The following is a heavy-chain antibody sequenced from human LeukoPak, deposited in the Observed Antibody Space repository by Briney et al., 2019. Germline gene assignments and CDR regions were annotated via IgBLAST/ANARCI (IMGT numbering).Heavy chain of an antibody. D-gene: IGHD3-10*02. V-gene: IGHV1-24*01. CDR1: GYTLTELS. CDR3: ATDGFCSGGYFYGMDV. J-gene: IGHJ6*02. Sequence: ASVKVSCKVSGYTLTELSMHWVRQAPGKGLEWMGGFDPEDGETIYAQKFQGRVTMTEDTSTDTAYMELSSLRSEDTAVYYCATDGFCSGGYFYGMDVWGQGTTVTVSS. CDR2: FDPEDGET.